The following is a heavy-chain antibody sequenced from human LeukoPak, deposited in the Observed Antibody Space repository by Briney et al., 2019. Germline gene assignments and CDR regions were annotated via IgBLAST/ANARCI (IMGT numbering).Heavy chain of an antibody. D-gene: IGHD6-13*01. J-gene: IGHJ4*02. Sequence: PGGSLRLSCVASGFTFSSHWMTWARQAPGKGLEWVANIKQDGSEIFYVDSVKGRFTISRDNAKNSLYLQMNSLRAEDTAVYFCARWRTSNWSEFDSWGQGTLVTVSS. V-gene: IGHV3-7*05. CDR2: IKQDGSEI. CDR3: ARWRTSNWSEFDS. CDR1: GFTFSSHW.